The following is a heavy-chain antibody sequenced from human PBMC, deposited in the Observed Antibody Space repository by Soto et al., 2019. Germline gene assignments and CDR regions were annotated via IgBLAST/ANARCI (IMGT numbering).Heavy chain of an antibody. CDR1: GYTFTSYG. Sequence: ASVKVSCKASGYTFTSYGITWVRQAPGQGLEWMGWISAYNGNTNYAQKLQDRVTMTTDESTSTAYMELSSLRSEDTAVYYCARDLRYSSSWYFDYRGQGTLVTVSS. CDR2: ISAYNGNT. D-gene: IGHD6-13*01. CDR3: ARDLRYSSSWYFDY. J-gene: IGHJ4*02. V-gene: IGHV1-18*01.